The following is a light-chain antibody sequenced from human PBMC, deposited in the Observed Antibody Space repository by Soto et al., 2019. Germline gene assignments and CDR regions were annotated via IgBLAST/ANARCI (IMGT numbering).Light chain of an antibody. CDR3: SSYTSSSTYV. V-gene: IGLV2-14*01. CDR2: DVT. J-gene: IGLJ1*01. CDR1: SSDVGRYNY. Sequence: QSALTQPASVSGSPGQWITISCTGTSSDVGRYNYVSWYQQHPGRAPKLMIYDVTNRPSGVSNRFSGSKSGNTASLTISGLQAEDEADYYCSSYTSSSTYVFGIGTKLTVL.